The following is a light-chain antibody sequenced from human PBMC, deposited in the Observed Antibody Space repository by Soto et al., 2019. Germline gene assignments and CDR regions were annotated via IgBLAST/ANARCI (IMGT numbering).Light chain of an antibody. CDR2: VAS. CDR3: QQSYSSPYT. J-gene: IGKJ2*01. CDR1: QSIGNY. V-gene: IGKV1-39*01. Sequence: DIQMTQSPSSLSASVGDRVTITCRASQSIGNYVNWYQQKPGKAPKFLIYVASTLQIGVPSRFSGSGSGTDFTLTISSLQPEDFATYYCQQSYSSPYTFGPGTKLEIK.